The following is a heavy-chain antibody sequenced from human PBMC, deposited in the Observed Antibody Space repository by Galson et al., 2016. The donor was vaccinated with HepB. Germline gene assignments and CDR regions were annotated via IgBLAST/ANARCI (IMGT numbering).Heavy chain of an antibody. V-gene: IGHV1-69*08. Sequence: SVKVSCKASGGTFSSYTISWVRLAPGQGLEWMGRIIPLLDKGKYAQKFQGRVTITADKSTSTAYMELSSLRSDDTAVYYCAGDRGDDSYYGMDVWGKGTTVTVSS. D-gene: IGHD3-10*01. CDR2: IIPLLDKG. CDR3: AGDRGDDSYYGMDV. CDR1: GGTFSSYT. J-gene: IGHJ6*04.